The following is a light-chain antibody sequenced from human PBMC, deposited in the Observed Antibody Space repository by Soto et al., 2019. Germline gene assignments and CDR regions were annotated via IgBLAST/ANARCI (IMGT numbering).Light chain of an antibody. V-gene: IGKV3-20*01. CDR2: GTS. CDR1: QTVSNNY. CDR3: QQYASSRT. Sequence: EILLTQSPGTLSLSPGDKATLSCRASQTVSNNYLAWYQQKPGQAPRLFIFGTSTRATGIPDRFTGSGSGTDFTLTISRLEPEDFAVYYCQQYASSRTFGQGTKVEIK. J-gene: IGKJ1*01.